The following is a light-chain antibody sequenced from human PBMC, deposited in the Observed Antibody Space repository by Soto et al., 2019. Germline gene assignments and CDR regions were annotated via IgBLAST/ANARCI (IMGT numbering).Light chain of an antibody. CDR3: SSYSTTNILV. CDR2: DNH. J-gene: IGLJ1*01. V-gene: IGLV1-51*01. Sequence: QSVLTQPPAVSAAPGQKVTISCSGSSSNIGDNYVSWYQQLPGTAPKLIISDNHKRPSGIPDRFSGSKSGTSATLGITGLQANDEADYYCSSYSTTNILVFGSGTKLTVL. CDR1: SSNIGDNY.